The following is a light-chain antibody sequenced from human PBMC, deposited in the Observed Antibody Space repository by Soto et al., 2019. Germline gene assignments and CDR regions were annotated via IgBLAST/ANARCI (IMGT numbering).Light chain of an antibody. J-gene: IGKJ2*01. CDR2: GAS. CDR3: QQYNNWPPYT. CDR1: QSVSST. V-gene: IGKV3-15*01. Sequence: EIVMTQSPATLSVSPGERATLSCRASQSVSSTLAWYQQKPGQDPRLLIYGASTRATGIPARFSGSRSGTEFTLTINSLQSEDFAVYYCQQYNNWPPYTFGQGTKLEIK.